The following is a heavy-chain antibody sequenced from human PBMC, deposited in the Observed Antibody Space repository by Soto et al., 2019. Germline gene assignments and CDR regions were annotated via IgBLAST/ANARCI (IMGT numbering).Heavy chain of an antibody. CDR1: GFRRFSDFV. Sequence: QVQLVESGGGVLQPGTSLRLSCAPSGFRRFSDFVMHWVRQAPGKGLEWVAVTWNDGRTTYYADSVKGRFTISRDNSKHTLYLQMNGLRVEDTAVYYCARARTVTGSAGDNWLDPWGQGTLVTVSS. CDR3: ARARTVTGSAGDNWLDP. CDR2: TWNDGRTT. V-gene: IGHV3-33*01. J-gene: IGHJ5*02. D-gene: IGHD3-9*01.